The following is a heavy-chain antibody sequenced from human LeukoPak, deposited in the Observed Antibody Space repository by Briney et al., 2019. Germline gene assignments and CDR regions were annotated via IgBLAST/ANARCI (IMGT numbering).Heavy chain of an antibody. V-gene: IGHV3-74*01. Sequence: GGSLRLSCAASGFTFSYYWMNWVRQAPGKGLVWVSRMNTDGSVTNYADSVKGRFTVSRDNAKNTLYLQMNSLRAEDTAVYYCVRDNSGSCWGQGTLVTVSS. CDR2: MNTDGSVT. CDR1: GFTFSYYW. D-gene: IGHD3-22*01. CDR3: VRDNSGSC. J-gene: IGHJ4*02.